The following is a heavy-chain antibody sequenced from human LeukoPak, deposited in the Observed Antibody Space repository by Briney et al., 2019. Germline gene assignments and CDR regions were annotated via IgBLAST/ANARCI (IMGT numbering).Heavy chain of an antibody. CDR1: GFTFSSYG. CDR2: ISYDGSNK. CDR3: APEGDGYILFDY. J-gene: IGHJ4*02. D-gene: IGHD5-24*01. V-gene: IGHV3-30*03. Sequence: PGESLRLSCAAPGFTFSSYGMHWVRQAPGKGLEWVAVISYDGSNKYYADSVKGRFTISRDNSKNTLNLQMNSLRVEDTAVYYCAPEGDGYILFDYWGQGTLVTVSS.